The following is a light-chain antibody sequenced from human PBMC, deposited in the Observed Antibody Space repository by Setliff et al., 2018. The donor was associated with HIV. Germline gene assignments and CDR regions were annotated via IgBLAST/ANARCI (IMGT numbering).Light chain of an antibody. CDR1: SSDVGAYNF. CDR3: SSYTTSRQFV. Sequence: SALTQPASVSGSPGQSVTISCTGTSSDVGAYNFASWYQQHPGRAPKLMIYDVINRNSGVSIRFSGSKSGNAASLTISGLQAEDEADYYCSSYTTSRQFVFGSGTKV. J-gene: IGLJ1*01. CDR2: DVI. V-gene: IGLV2-14*03.